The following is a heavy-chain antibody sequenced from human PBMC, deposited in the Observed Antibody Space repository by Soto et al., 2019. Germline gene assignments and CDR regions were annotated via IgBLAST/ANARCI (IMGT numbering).Heavy chain of an antibody. J-gene: IGHJ4*02. V-gene: IGHV4-39*07. D-gene: IGHD6-13*01. Sequence: SETLSLTCTVSGGSVSSSTYYWGWIRQPPGKGLEWIGSIYYSGSTYYNPSLKSRLTISVDTSKNQFSLKLSSVTAADTAVYYCARGPVYYYSSIAAAGGVDYWGQGTLVTVSS. CDR1: GGSVSSSTYY. CDR3: ARGPVYYYSSIAAAGGVDY. CDR2: IYYSGST.